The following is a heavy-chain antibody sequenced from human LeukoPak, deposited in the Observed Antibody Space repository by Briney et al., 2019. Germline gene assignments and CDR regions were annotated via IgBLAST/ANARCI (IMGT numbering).Heavy chain of an antibody. CDR2: IKQGGNTK. CDR1: GFTFSSHW. J-gene: IGHJ4*02. Sequence: PGGSLRLSCAASGFTFSSHWMTWVRLAPGKGLEWVAHIKQGGNTKHYVGSVKGRFTISRDDAQNTLYHQMNSLRDDDTAVYYCVRGPSFGDFVDYLDSWGQGTRVTVSS. V-gene: IGHV3-7*01. CDR3: VRGPSFGDFVDYLDS. D-gene: IGHD4-17*01.